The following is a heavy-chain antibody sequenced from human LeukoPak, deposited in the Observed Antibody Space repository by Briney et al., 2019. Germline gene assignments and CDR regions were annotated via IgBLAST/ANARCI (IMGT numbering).Heavy chain of an antibody. D-gene: IGHD4-23*01. CDR3: ARIFVTTVVTQAFDI. J-gene: IGHJ3*02. CDR2: ISSSSSYI. Sequence: GGSLRLSCAVSGFTFSSHTMNWVRQAPGKGLEWVSSISSSSSYIYYADSVKGRFTISRDNAKNSLYLQMNSLRAEDTAVYYCARIFVTTVVTQAFDIWGQGTMVTVSS. CDR1: GFTFSSHT. V-gene: IGHV3-21*01.